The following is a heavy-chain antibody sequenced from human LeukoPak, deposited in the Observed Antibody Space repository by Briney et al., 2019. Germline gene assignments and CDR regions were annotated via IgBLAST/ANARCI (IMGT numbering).Heavy chain of an antibody. CDR1: GYTFTSYD. CDR2: MNPNSGNT. Sequence: ASVTVSCTASGYTFTSYDINWVRQAPGQGLEWMGWMNPNSGNTGYAQKFQGRVTMTRDTSISTAYMELSRLRSDDTAVYYCARKRNYYYGMDVWGQGTTVTVSS. CDR3: ARKRNYYYGMDV. D-gene: IGHD6-25*01. J-gene: IGHJ6*02. V-gene: IGHV1-8*01.